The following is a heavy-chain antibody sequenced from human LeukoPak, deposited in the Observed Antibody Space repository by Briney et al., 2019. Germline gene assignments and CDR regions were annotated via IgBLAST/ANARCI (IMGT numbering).Heavy chain of an antibody. CDR2: MNGGNGNT. CDR1: GYIFTDYA. J-gene: IGHJ6*03. CDR3: ARGRGTSGSNRDFYYYYYMDV. D-gene: IGHD2-15*01. Sequence: ASVKVSCKASGYIFTDYAIHWLRQAPGQRPEWMGWMNGGNGNTKYSQKFQGRITLIRDTSAATAYMELSSLRHDDLAVYYCARGRGTSGSNRDFYYYYYMDVWGKGTTVTISS. V-gene: IGHV1-3*01.